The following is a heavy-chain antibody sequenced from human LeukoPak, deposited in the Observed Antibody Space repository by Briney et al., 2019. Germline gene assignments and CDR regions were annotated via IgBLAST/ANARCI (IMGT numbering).Heavy chain of an antibody. V-gene: IGHV3-23*01. Sequence: GGSLRLSCAASGFAFSNYNMHWVRQAPGKGLEWVSAISGSGGSTYYADSVKGRFTISRDNSKNTLYLQMNSLRAEDLAVYYCARESTAVGDYYFDYWGQGILVAVSS. CDR2: ISGSGGST. J-gene: IGHJ4*02. D-gene: IGHD3-16*01. CDR1: GFAFSNYN. CDR3: ARESTAVGDYYFDY.